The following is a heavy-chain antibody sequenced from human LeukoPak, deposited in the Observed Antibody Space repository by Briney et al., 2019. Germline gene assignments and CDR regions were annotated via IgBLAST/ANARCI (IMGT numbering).Heavy chain of an antibody. D-gene: IGHD1-1*01. V-gene: IGHV1-18*01. CDR2: INPHSGVT. CDR1: GYTFTSYG. CDR3: ARVQLERSGEPFDY. J-gene: IGHJ4*02. Sequence: GASVKVSCKASGYTFTSYGISWVRQAPGQGLEWMGWINPHSGVTKYAQKFQGRVTVTRDTSISSASMEVRSLRSDDTAVYYCARVQLERSGEPFDYWGQGTLVTVSS.